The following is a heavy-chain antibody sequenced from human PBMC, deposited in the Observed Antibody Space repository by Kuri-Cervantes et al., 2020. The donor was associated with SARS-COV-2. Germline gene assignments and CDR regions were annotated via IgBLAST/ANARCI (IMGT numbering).Heavy chain of an antibody. CDR3: SRGHSGSYPGDY. Sequence: ASVKVSCKASGYTFTSYAMHWVRQAPGQRLEWMGWINAGNGNTKYSQKFQGRVTITRDTSASTAYMELSSLRSEDTAVYYCSRGHSGSYPGDYWGRGTLVTVSS. CDR1: GYTFTSYA. CDR2: INAGNGNT. V-gene: IGHV1-3*01. D-gene: IGHD1-26*01. J-gene: IGHJ4*02.